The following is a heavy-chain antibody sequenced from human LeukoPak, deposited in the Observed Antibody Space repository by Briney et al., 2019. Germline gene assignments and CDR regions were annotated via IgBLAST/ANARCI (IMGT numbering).Heavy chain of an antibody. CDR1: GFTFSSYS. J-gene: IGHJ4*02. D-gene: IGHD2-21*02. CDR3: ARDATWGGGNYY. V-gene: IGHV3-48*02. Sequence: GGSLRLSCAASGFTFSSYSMNWVRQAPGKGLEWVSYISSSSSTIYYADSVKGRFTISRDNAKNSLYLQMNSLRDEDTAVYYWARDATWGGGNYYWGQGTLVTVPS. CDR2: ISSSSSTI.